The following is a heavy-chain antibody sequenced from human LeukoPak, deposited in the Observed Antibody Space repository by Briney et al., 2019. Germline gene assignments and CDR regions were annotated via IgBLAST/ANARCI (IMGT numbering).Heavy chain of an antibody. CDR2: IIPIFGTA. CDR1: GGTFSSYA. V-gene: IGHV1-69*13. Sequence: SVKVSCKASGGTFSSYAISWVRQAPGQGLEWMGGIIPIFGTANYAQKFQGRVTITADESTSTAYMELSSLRSEDTAVYYCARPTSGYDYRVDYWGQGTLVTVSS. D-gene: IGHD5-12*01. J-gene: IGHJ4*02. CDR3: ARPTSGYDYRVDY.